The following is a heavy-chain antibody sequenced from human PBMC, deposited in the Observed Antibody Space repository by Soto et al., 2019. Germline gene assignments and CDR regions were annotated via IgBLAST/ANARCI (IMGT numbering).Heavy chain of an antibody. Sequence: SETLSLTCAVYGGSFGGYYWSWIRQPPGKGLEWIGEINHSGSTNYNPSLKSRVTISIDTSKNQFSLKLNSVTAADTAVYYCARRVVPAAIGYWGQGMLVTVSS. V-gene: IGHV4-34*01. CDR1: GGSFGGYY. J-gene: IGHJ4*02. CDR2: INHSGST. CDR3: ARRVVPAAIGY. D-gene: IGHD2-2*01.